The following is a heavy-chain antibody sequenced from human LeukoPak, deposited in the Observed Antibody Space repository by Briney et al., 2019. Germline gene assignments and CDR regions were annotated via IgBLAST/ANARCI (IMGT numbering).Heavy chain of an antibody. V-gene: IGHV3-48*03. CDR1: EFTFTSYE. D-gene: IGHD1-26*01. Sequence: GGSLRLSCAASEFTFTSYEMNWVRQAPGKGLEWVSYISSSGSTIYYADSVKGRFTISRDNAKNSLYLQMNSLRAEDTAVYYCAREVGASEIDYWGQGTLVTVSS. J-gene: IGHJ4*02. CDR2: ISSSGSTI. CDR3: AREVGASEIDY.